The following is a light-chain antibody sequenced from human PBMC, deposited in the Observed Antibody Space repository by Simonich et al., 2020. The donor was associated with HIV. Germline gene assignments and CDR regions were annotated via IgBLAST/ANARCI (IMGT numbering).Light chain of an antibody. CDR3: QQYGSSALT. J-gene: IGKJ4*01. CDR1: QSISSW. Sequence: DIEMTQSPSTLSASVGDKVTITCRASQSISSWLAWYQQKPGKAPKLLIYKASTLHSGVPSRFSGSGSGTEFTLTISSLQPDDFAVYYCQQYGSSALTFGGGTKVEIK. V-gene: IGKV1-5*03. CDR2: KAS.